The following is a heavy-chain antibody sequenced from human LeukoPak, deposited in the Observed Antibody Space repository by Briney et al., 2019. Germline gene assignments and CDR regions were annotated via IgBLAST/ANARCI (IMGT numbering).Heavy chain of an antibody. J-gene: IGHJ4*02. CDR1: GYTLTELS. CDR2: FDPEDGET. CDR3: AATGPYSSSWCDY. Sequence: GASVKVSCKVSGYTLTELSMHWVRQAPGKGLEWMGGFDPEDGETIYAQKFQGRVTMTEDTSTDTANMELSSLRSEDTAVYYCAATGPYSSSWCDYWGQGTLVTVSS. V-gene: IGHV1-24*01. D-gene: IGHD6-13*01.